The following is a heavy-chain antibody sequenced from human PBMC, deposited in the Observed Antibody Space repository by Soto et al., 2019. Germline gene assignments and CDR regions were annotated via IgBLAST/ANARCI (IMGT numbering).Heavy chain of an antibody. V-gene: IGHV4-4*07. J-gene: IGHJ4*02. CDR1: GGSINTFY. Sequence: SETLSLICTVSGGSINTFYWSWVRQPAGKGLEWIGRIFSSGSTSFNPSLESRVAMSVDTSKNHFSLNLSSVTAADMAVYYCAREGSYSAYNFAHGIQLWSFDFWGQGALVTVSS. CDR2: IFSSGST. D-gene: IGHD5-12*01. CDR3: AREGSYSAYNFAHGIQLWSFDF.